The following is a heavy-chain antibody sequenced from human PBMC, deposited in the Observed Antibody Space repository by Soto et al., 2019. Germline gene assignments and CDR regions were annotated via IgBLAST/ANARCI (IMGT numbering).Heavy chain of an antibody. CDR2: ISHSGIT. CDR1: GGSFRGYY. J-gene: IGHJ4*02. D-gene: IGHD3-22*01. Sequence: PSETLSLTCAVYGGSFRGYYWSWSRHRPGEALEWIGEISHSGITNYNPSLKSRVTISVDTSKNQFSLKLNSVTAADTAVYYCARGLNYYDSSGYFPRPFDYWGQGTLVTVSS. CDR3: ARGLNYYDSSGYFPRPFDY. V-gene: IGHV4-34*01.